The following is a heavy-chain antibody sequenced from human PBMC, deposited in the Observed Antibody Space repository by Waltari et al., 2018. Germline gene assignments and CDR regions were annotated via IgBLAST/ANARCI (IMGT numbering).Heavy chain of an antibody. J-gene: IGHJ3*02. CDR3: ARQKGQWLWAFDI. V-gene: IGHV4-30-4*01. D-gene: IGHD6-19*01. CDR2: IYYSGST. CDR1: GVSIRRGDYQ. Sequence: QVQLQESGPGLVKPSQTLSPLCTVPGVSIRRGDYQWRWIRQPPGKGLEWIGYIYYSGSTYYNPSLKSRVTIFVDPSKNQVSLKLTSATAADTAVYYCARQKGQWLWAFDIWGQGTMVSVSS.